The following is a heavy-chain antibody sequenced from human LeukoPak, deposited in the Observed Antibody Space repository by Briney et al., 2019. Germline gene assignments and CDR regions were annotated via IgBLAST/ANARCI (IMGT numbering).Heavy chain of an antibody. D-gene: IGHD2-21*02. J-gene: IGHJ4*02. CDR3: SRGRLFGDY. V-gene: IGHV3-23*01. Sequence: GGSLRLSCVASGFSLRSYAMNWVRQAPGKGLEWVSGISGSGGSTYYADSVKGRFTISRDNAKNSLYLQMNSLRAEDTAVYYCSRGRLFGDYWGQGALVTVSS. CDR2: ISGSGGST. CDR1: GFSLRSYA.